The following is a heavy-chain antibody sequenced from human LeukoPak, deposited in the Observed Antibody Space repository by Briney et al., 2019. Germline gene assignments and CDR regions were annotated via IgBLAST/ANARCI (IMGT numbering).Heavy chain of an antibody. CDR2: ISGSGTTI. Sequence: GGSLRLSCVASEFTLTSDGMNWVRQAPGKGLEWVSHISGSGTTIYCTDSVKGRFTISRDDAKNSLYLQMNSLRGEDTAVYYCVTERRRGGSPHFDYWGQGTLVTVSS. D-gene: IGHD1-26*01. V-gene: IGHV3-48*03. J-gene: IGHJ4*02. CDR3: VTERRRGGSPHFDY. CDR1: EFTLTSDG.